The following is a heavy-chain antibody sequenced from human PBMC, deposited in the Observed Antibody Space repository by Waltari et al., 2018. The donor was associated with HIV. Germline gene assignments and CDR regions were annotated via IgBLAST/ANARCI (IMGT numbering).Heavy chain of an antibody. D-gene: IGHD3-22*01. Sequence: QLQLQESGSGLVKPSQTLSLTRPVSGGSIRSGGYSWTRIRPPPGQGLEWIGYIYHSGSTYYNPSLNRRVSISVDRSKNRFSRKLSSVTAAETAVYYGARGRYYDSSGYYDYYFDYWGQGTLVTVSS. CDR3: ARGRYYDSSGYYDYYFDY. V-gene: IGHV4-30-2*01. CDR1: GGSIRSGGYS. J-gene: IGHJ4*02. CDR2: IYHSGST.